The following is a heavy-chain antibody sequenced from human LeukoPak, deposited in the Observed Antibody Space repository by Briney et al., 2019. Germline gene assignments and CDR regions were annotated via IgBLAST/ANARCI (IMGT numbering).Heavy chain of an antibody. V-gene: IGHV4-39*07. CDR3: ARIMTTVAFLFDY. D-gene: IGHD4-23*01. CDR1: GGSISSSSYY. CDR2: IYYSGSP. Sequence: SETLSLTCTVSGGSISSSSYYWGWIRQPPGKGLEWIGSIYYSGSPYYNPSLQSRVTISLDTSKNQFSLKLNSVTAADTAVYYCARIMTTVAFLFDYWGQGTLVTVSS. J-gene: IGHJ4*02.